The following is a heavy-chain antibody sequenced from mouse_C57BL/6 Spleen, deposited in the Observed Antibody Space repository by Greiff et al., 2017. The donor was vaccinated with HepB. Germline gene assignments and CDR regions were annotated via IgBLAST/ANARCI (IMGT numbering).Heavy chain of an antibody. J-gene: IGHJ1*03. Sequence: EVKLVESGGGLVKPGGSLKLSCAASGFTFSSYAMSWVRQTPEKRLEWVATISDGGSYTYYPDNVKGRFTISRDNAKNNLYLQMSHLKSEDTAMYYCARDGAPFPGYFDVWGTGTTVTVSS. CDR1: GFTFSSYA. CDR3: ARDGAPFPGYFDV. CDR2: ISDGGSYT. V-gene: IGHV5-4*01.